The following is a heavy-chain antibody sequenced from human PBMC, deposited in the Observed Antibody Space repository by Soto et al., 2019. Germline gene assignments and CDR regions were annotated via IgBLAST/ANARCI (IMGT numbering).Heavy chain of an antibody. J-gene: IGHJ5*02. D-gene: IGHD6-19*01. CDR3: AREGYSSGPSREFDP. V-gene: IGHV1-69*13. CDR1: GGTFSSYA. CDR2: IIPIFGTA. Sequence: SVKVSCKASGGTFSSYAISWVRQAPGQGLEWMGGIIPIFGTANYAQKFQGRVTITADESTSTAYMELSSLRSEDTAVYYCAREGYSSGPSREFDPWGQGTLVTVSS.